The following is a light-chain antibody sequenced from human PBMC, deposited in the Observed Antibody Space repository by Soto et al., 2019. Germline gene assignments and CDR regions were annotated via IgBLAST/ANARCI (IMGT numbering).Light chain of an antibody. Sequence: QSVLTQPASVSGSPGQSITISCTGTSSDVGSYNLVSWYQQHPGKAPKLIIYAGSKRPSGVSNRFSGSQSGNTASLTISGLQAEDEADYYCCSYADSSTYVFGTGTKVTV. CDR2: AGS. J-gene: IGLJ1*01. CDR1: SSDVGSYNL. CDR3: CSYADSSTYV. V-gene: IGLV2-23*01.